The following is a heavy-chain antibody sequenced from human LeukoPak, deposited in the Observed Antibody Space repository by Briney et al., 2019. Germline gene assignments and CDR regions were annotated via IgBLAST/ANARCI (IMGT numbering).Heavy chain of an antibody. CDR3: ARAGGYSSSWFYYYYGMDV. CDR1: GYTFTSYD. V-gene: IGHV1-8*01. CDR2: IHPNSGNT. J-gene: IGHJ6*02. D-gene: IGHD6-13*01. Sequence: GASVKVSCKGSGYTFTSYDINWVRQATAQGLEWMAFIHPNSGNTGYAQKFQGRVTMTRNTSISTAYMELSSLRSEDTAVYYCARAGGYSSSWFYYYYGMDVWGQGTTVTVSS.